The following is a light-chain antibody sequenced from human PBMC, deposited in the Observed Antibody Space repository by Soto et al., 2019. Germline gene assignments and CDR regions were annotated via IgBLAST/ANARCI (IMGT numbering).Light chain of an antibody. Sequence: QSALTQPASVSGSPGQSITISCTGTITDVGSSNYVSWYKQHPGKAPKLMIYDVSNRPSGVSNRFSGSKSGNTASLTISGLQAEDEADYYYSSYTTTSTWVFGGGTKLTVL. CDR2: DVS. CDR1: ITDVGSSNY. J-gene: IGLJ2*01. CDR3: SSYTTTSTWV. V-gene: IGLV2-14*01.